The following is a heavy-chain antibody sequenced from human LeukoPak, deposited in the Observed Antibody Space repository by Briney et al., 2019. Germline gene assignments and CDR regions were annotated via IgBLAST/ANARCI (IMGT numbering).Heavy chain of an antibody. D-gene: IGHD1-1*01. CDR2: IYHSGST. CDR3: VRLRWKLLAPYFDH. V-gene: IGHV4-59*03. J-gene: IGHJ4*02. Sequence: SETLSLTCSVSTDSTNTYYWSWIRQSPGKGLEWIGHIYHSGSTDYNPSFKSRVTISIDMSTKVFSLQLTSVTVADTAMYYCVRLRWKLLAPYFDHWGQGAFIIVSS. CDR1: TDSTNTYY.